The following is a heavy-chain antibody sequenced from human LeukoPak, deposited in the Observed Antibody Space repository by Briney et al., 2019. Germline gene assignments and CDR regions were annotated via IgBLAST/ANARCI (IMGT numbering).Heavy chain of an antibody. V-gene: IGHV1-46*03. J-gene: IGHJ4*02. CDR3: ARDGSSWYVLDY. Sequence: ASVKVSCKASGYTFTSYYMHSVRQAPGQRLERMGIINPRGGSTSYAQKIQGRVAMTRDTSTSTVYMELSSLRSGDTAGYYCARDGSSWYVLDYWGQGTLVTVSS. CDR1: GYTFTSYY. CDR2: INPRGGST. D-gene: IGHD6-13*01.